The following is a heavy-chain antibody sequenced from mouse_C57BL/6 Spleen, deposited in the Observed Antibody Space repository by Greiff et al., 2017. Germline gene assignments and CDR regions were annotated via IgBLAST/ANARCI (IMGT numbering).Heavy chain of an antibody. D-gene: IGHD3-2*02. CDR2: IDPEDGAT. CDR1: GFNIKDYY. CDR3: ARETAQATPFAY. V-gene: IGHV14-2*01. Sequence: VQLQQSGAELVKPGASVKLSCTASGFNIKDYYMHWVQQRPEQGLEWIGRIDPEDGATKYASKFQGKATITADTSSNTAYLQLSSLTSEDNAGYYCARETAQATPFAYWGQGTLVTVSA. J-gene: IGHJ3*01.